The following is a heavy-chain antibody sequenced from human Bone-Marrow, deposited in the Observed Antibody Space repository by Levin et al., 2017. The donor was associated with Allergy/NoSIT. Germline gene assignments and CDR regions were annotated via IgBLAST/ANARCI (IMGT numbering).Heavy chain of an antibody. J-gene: IGHJ5*02. CDR2: ISAYNGNT. Sequence: ASVKVSCKASGYTFTSYGISWVRQAPGQGLEWMGWISAYNGNTNYAQKLQGRVTMTTDTSTSTAYMELRSLRSDDTAVYYCARVGVVPAATRVASGHPQLNNWFDPWGQGTLVTVSS. CDR1: GYTFTSYG. V-gene: IGHV1-18*01. CDR3: ARVGVVPAATRVASGHPQLNNWFDP. D-gene: IGHD2-2*01.